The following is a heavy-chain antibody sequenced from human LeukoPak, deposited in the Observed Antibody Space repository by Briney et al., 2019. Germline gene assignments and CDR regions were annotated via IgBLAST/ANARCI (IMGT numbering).Heavy chain of an antibody. D-gene: IGHD1-1*01. Sequence: SETLSLTCTVSGASINSYYWSWIRQSPGKGLEWIGYLYSRGSPNYNPSLKRRVTISVDTSKNHFSLTLSSVTAADTAVYYCARLQPNSGEWAFDIWGQGTMVTVSS. CDR1: GASINSYY. CDR2: LYSRGSP. J-gene: IGHJ3*02. CDR3: ARLQPNSGEWAFDI. V-gene: IGHV4-59*01.